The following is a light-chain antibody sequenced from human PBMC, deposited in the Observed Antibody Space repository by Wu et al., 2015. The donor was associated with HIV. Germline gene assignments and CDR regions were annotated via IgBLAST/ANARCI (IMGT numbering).Light chain of an antibody. Sequence: EIVLTQSPGTLSLSPGERATLSCRASQSVNRDFLAWYQQKPGQAPRLLIYDASRRATGIPDRFSGSGSGTDFTLTISRLEPEDFAVYHCQQYGSPFTFGPGTKVDI. CDR1: QSVNRDF. V-gene: IGKV3-20*01. CDR3: QQYGSPFT. CDR2: DAS. J-gene: IGKJ3*01.